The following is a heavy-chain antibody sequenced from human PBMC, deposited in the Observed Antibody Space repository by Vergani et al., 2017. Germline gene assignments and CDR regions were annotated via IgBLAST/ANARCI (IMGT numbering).Heavy chain of an antibody. CDR3: ARGSSSSTGRFDP. D-gene: IGHD6-6*01. J-gene: IGHJ5*02. CDR2: INHSGST. CDR1: GGSFSGYY. Sequence: QVQLQQWGAGLLKPSETLSLTCAVYGGSFSGYYWSWIRQPPGKGREWIGEINHSGSTNYNPSLKSRVTISVDTSKNQFSLKLSSVTAADTAVYYCARGSSSSTGRFDPWGQGTLVTVSS. V-gene: IGHV4-34*01.